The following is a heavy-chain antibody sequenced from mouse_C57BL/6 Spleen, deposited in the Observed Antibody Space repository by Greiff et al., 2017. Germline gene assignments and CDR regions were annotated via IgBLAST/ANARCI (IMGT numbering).Heavy chain of an antibody. CDR1: GYTFTSYW. J-gene: IGHJ3*01. D-gene: IGHD2-1*01. V-gene: IGHV1-74*01. CDR2: IHPSDSDT. CDR3: ARGIYYGPFAY. Sequence: QVQLQQPGPELVKPAPSVKVSCKVSGYTFTSYWLHWVKQRPGQGLEWIGRIHPSDSDTNYNPKFKGKATLTVDKSSSTAYMQLSSLTSEDSAVYYCARGIYYGPFAYWGQGTLVTVSA.